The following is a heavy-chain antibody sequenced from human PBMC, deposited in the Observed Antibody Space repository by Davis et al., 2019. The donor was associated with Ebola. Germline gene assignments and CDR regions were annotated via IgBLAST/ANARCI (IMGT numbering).Heavy chain of an antibody. CDR1: GFTSSSYG. V-gene: IGHV3-33*06. CDR2: IWYDGSNK. Sequence: PGGSLRLSCAASGFTSSSYGMHWVRQAPGKGLEWVAVIWYDGSNKYYAESVKGRFTISRDNSKNTLYLQMNSLRAEDTAVYYCAKVDCSGGSCYGMDVWGQGTTVTVSS. CDR3: AKVDCSGGSCYGMDV. D-gene: IGHD2-15*01. J-gene: IGHJ6*02.